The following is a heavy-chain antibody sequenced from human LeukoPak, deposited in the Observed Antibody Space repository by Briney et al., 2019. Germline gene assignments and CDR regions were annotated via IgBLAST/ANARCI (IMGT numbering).Heavy chain of an antibody. D-gene: IGHD6-13*01. V-gene: IGHV1-2*02. J-gene: IGHJ4*02. CDR3: AREDSLAAAGIDY. CDR2: INPNSGGT. CDR1: GYTFIGYY. Sequence: ASVKVSCKASGYTFIGYYMHWVRQAPGQGLEWMGWINPNSGGTNYAQKFQGRVTMTRDTSISTAYMELSRLRSDDTAVYYCAREDSLAAAGIDYWGQGTLVTVSS.